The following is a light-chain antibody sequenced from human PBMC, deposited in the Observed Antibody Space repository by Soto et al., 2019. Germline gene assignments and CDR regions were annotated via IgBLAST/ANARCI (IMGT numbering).Light chain of an antibody. V-gene: IGKV3D-20*02. CDR2: GAS. Sequence: EIVLTQSPATLSLSPGERATLSCRASQSVSSDYLAWYQQKPGQAPRLLIYGASSRATGIPDRFSGSGSGTDFALTISTLQSEDSAVYYCQQFNNWPHTFGQGTRLEIK. CDR3: QQFNNWPHT. CDR1: QSVSSDY. J-gene: IGKJ5*01.